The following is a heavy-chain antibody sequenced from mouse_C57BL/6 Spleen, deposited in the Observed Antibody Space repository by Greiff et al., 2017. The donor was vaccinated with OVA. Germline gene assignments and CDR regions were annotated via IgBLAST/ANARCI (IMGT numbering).Heavy chain of an antibody. V-gene: IGHV5-6*01. Sequence: EVKLMESGGDLVKPGGSLKLSCAASGFTFSSYGMSWVRQTPDKRLEWVATISSGGSYTYYPDSVKGRFTISRDNAKNTLYLQMSSLKSEDTAMYYCARHPYYDYWGKGTTLTVSS. J-gene: IGHJ2*01. D-gene: IGHD1-1*01. CDR1: GFTFSSYG. CDR3: ARHPYYDY. CDR2: ISSGGSYT.